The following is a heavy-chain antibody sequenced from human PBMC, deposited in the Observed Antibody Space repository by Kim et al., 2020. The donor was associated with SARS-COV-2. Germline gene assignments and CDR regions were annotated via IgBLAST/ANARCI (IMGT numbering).Heavy chain of an antibody. D-gene: IGHD5-12*01. Sequence: SETLSLTCTVPGGSTSSGAYFWSWIRQHPGKGLEWIGYVYNTGTAYYNPSLKSRLSLSVDTSQKQCSLKLSSVTAADTAVYYCARSRSGFDFDPWGQGTLVSVSS. V-gene: IGHV4-31*03. CDR2: VYNTGTA. CDR1: GGSTSSGAYF. J-gene: IGHJ5*02. CDR3: ARSRSGFDFDP.